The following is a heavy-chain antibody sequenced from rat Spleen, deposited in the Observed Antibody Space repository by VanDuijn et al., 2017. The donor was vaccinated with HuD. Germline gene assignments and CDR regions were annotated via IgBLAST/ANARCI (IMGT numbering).Heavy chain of an antibody. Sequence: EVQLVESGGGLVQPGRSLKLSCVASGFTFNNYWMTWIRQAPGKGLEWVASITNTGGSTYYPDSVKGRFTISRDNAKSTLYLQMNRLRSEDTATYDWTRDVTTGSNWFAYCGQGTLVTVSS. D-gene: IGHD1-10*01. CDR3: TRDVTTGSNWFAY. V-gene: IGHV5-31*01. CDR1: GFTFNNYW. J-gene: IGHJ3*01. CDR2: ITNTGGST.